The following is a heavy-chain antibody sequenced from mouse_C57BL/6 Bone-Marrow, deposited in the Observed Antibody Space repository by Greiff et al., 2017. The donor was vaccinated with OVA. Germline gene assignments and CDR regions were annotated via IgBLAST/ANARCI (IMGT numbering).Heavy chain of an antibody. CDR1: GYTFTDYE. V-gene: IGHV1-15*01. Sequence: QVQLQQSGAELVRPGASVTLSCKASGYTFTDYEMHWVKQTPVHGLEWIGAIDPETGGTAYNQKFKGKAILTADKSSSTAYMELRSLTSEDSAVYYSPLLWYRHWYFDVWGTGTTVTVSS. D-gene: IGHD2-1*01. J-gene: IGHJ1*03. CDR3: PLLWYRHWYFDV. CDR2: IDPETGGT.